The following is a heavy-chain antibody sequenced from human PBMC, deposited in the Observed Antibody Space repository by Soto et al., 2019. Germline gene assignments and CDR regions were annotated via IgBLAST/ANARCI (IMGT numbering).Heavy chain of an antibody. D-gene: IGHD3-10*01. CDR3: SRAAYDYGSGIYLKYYFDY. CDR1: GGAISSGDYS. V-gene: IGHV4-30-4*01. Sequence: PSEPLSLTCTVSGGAISSGDYSWSWIRQPPGKGLEWLGYIYYSGSPYYNPSLKRRVTISVDTSKNQFSLKLSSVTAADTAVYYCSRAAYDYGSGIYLKYYFDYWAQGTLVTVPQ. CDR2: IYYSGSP. J-gene: IGHJ4*02.